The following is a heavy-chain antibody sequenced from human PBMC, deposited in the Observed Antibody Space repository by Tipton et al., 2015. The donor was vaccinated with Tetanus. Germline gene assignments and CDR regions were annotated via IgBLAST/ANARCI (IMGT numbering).Heavy chain of an antibody. Sequence: LRLSCTVSGGSITSGTYYWGWIRQPPGKGLEWIGNIYYYSGSTYYNSPLKSRVTIPLDTSKNQFSLKMTSVTAADTAVYYCARQADNWFDPWGQGTLVAVSS. J-gene: IGHJ5*02. CDR2: IYYYSGST. V-gene: IGHV4-39*01. CDR3: ARQADNWFDP. CDR1: GGSITSGTYY.